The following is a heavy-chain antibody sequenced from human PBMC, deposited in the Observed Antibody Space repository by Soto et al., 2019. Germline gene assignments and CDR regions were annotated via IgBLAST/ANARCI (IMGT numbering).Heavy chain of an antibody. D-gene: IGHD2-2*01. CDR2: IYSGGST. J-gene: IGHJ6*03. V-gene: IGHV3-66*01. CDR1: GFTVSSNY. CDR3: ARDTRDIVVVPAANIYYYYMDV. Sequence: GGSLRLSCAASGFTVSSNYMSWVRQAPGKGLEWVSVIYSGGSTYYADSVKGRFTISRDNSKNTLYLQMNSLRAEDTAVYYCARDTRDIVVVPAANIYYYYMDVWGKGTTVTVSS.